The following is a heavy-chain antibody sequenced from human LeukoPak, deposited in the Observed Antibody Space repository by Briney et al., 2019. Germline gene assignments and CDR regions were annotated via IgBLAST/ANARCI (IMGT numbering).Heavy chain of an antibody. D-gene: IGHD3-22*01. CDR3: ARHPAQWLLYDY. V-gene: IGHV4-30-2*01. Sequence: SETLSLTCTVSGGSISSGGYYWSWIRQPPGKGLEWIGYIYHSGSTNYNPSLKSRVTISVDTSKNQFSLKLSSVTAADTAVYYCARHPAQWLLYDYWGQGTLVTVSS. CDR1: GGSISSGGYY. J-gene: IGHJ4*02. CDR2: IYHSGST.